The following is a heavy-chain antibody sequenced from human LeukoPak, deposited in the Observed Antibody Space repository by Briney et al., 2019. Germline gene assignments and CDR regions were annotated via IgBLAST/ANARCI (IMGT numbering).Heavy chain of an antibody. CDR3: AKTSSTSCYSCVFDY. V-gene: IGHV3-30*18. J-gene: IGHJ4*02. Sequence: GGSLRLSCAASGFTFTSYVMHWVRQAPGKGLQWVALISYDGSNKYYADSVKGRFTISRDNSKNTLYLQMNSLRAEDTAIYYCAKTSSTSCYSCVFDYWGQGTLVTVSS. CDR2: ISYDGSNK. D-gene: IGHD2-2*01. CDR1: GFTFTSYV.